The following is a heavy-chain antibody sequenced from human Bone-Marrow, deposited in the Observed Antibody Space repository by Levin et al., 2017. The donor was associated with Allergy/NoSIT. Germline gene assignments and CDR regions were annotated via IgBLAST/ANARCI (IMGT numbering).Heavy chain of an antibody. CDR2: IYSGGST. J-gene: IGHJ5*02. D-gene: IGHD2-15*01. Sequence: PGESLKISCEASGFTVNNRYMTWVRQAPGKGLEWVSTIYSGGSTYYADSVKGRFTVSRDSSKNTLSLQMNSLRAEDTAVYYCARGGLLVAAGTLDLWGPGSLVTVSS. CDR3: ARGGLLVAAGTLDL. CDR1: GFTVNNRY. V-gene: IGHV3-66*01.